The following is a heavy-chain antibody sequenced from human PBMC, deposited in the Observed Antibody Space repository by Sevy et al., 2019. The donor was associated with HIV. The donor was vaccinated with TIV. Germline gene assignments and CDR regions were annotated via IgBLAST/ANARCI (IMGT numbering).Heavy chain of an antibody. CDR3: ARVQEGVGTTETNYYYGMDV. D-gene: IGHD4-4*01. V-gene: IGHV3-11*01. CDR1: GFTFSDYY. CDR2: ISSSGSTI. J-gene: IGHJ6*02. Sequence: GGSLRLSCAASGFTFSDYYMSWIRQAPGKGLEWVSYISSSGSTIYYADSVKGRFTISRDNAKNSLYLQMNSLRAEDTAVYYCARVQEGVGTTETNYYYGMDVWGQRTTVTVSS.